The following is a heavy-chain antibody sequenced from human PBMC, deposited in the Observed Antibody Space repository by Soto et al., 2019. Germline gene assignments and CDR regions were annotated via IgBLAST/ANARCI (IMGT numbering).Heavy chain of an antibody. CDR2: ISAYSGNT. Sequence: QVQLVQSGAEVKKPGASVKVSCKASGYTFTIYVITWGEQAPGKGLGGRGGISAYSGNTNNARKLQGRLTVTTDTSTNTAYMDLRSLRSDDTAVYYCARVVKAGDYGDYGRYYFDYWGHGTLVTVSS. D-gene: IGHD4-17*01. J-gene: IGHJ4*01. CDR1: GYTFTIYV. V-gene: IGHV1-18*04. CDR3: ARVVKAGDYGDYGRYYFDY.